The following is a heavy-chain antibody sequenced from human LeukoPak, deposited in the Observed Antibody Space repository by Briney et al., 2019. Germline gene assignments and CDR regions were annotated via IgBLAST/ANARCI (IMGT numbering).Heavy chain of an antibody. V-gene: IGHV3-33*01. D-gene: IGHD2-2*01. CDR3: ARRYCSSTSCYFSNWFNP. J-gene: IGHJ5*02. CDR1: GFIFSSYG. Sequence: GGSLRLSCAASGFIFSSYGMHWVRQAPGKGLEWVAVIWYDGSNKYYADSVKGRFTISRDNSKNTLYLQMNSLRAEDTAVYYCARRYCSSTSCYFSNWFNPWGQGTLVTVFS. CDR2: IWYDGSNK.